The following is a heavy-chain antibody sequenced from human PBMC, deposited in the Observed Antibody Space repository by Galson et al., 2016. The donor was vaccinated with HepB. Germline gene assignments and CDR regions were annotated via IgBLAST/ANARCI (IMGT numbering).Heavy chain of an antibody. D-gene: IGHD3-16*01. CDR2: ISGNGETT. CDR1: GFTFSSYA. J-gene: IGHJ4*02. Sequence: SLRLSCAASGFTFSSYAMSWVRQAPGKGLEWVSAISGNGETTKSADSVKGRLTIVRDNSKNMVYLQMNGLRAEDTAVYFCAKDGWAAWGFYYFDDWGQGTLVTVSS. CDR3: AKDGWAAWGFYYFDD. V-gene: IGHV3-23*01.